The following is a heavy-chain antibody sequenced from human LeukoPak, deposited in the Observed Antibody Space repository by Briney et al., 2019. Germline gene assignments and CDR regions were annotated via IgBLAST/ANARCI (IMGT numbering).Heavy chain of an antibody. CDR1: GGSISSSSYY. D-gene: IGHD6-13*01. CDR2: IYYSGST. J-gene: IGHJ4*02. V-gene: IGHV4-39*01. Sequence: SETLSLTCTVSGGSISSSSYYWGWIRRPPGKGLEWIGSIYYSGSTYYNPSLKSRVTISVDTSKNQFSLKLSSVTAADTAVYYCARGQLGSGFDYWGQGTLVTVSS. CDR3: ARGQLGSGFDY.